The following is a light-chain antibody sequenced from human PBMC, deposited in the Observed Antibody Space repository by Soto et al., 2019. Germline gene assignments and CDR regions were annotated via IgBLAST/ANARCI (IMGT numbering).Light chain of an antibody. CDR3: QQYGTSPAT. CDR1: QTIDSW. J-gene: IGKJ1*01. CDR2: KAS. Sequence: IQITQSPSTLSATVGDRVTITCRASQTIDSWLAWYQQRPGKPPNLLIYKASTLASGVPSRFSGSGSGTEFTLTISGLEPEDFAVYYCQQYGTSPATFGQGIKVDI. V-gene: IGKV1-5*03.